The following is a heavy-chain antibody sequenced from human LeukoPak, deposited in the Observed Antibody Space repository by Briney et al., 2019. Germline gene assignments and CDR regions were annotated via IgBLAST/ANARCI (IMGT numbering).Heavy chain of an antibody. CDR1: GGSISSYY. J-gene: IGHJ5*02. CDR2: INYSGST. Sequence: SETLSLTCTVSGGSISSYYWSWIRQPPGQGLERIGYINYSGSTNYNPSLKSRVTISVETSKKQFSLKLSSVTAADTAVYYCARDSERIAAAGTGFDPWGQGTLVTVSS. CDR3: ARDSERIAAAGTGFDP. D-gene: IGHD6-13*01. V-gene: IGHV4-59*01.